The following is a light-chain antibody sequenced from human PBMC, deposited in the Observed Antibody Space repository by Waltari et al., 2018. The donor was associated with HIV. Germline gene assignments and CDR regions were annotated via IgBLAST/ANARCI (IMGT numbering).Light chain of an antibody. Sequence: SYELTQTPSVSVSPGQTARISCSRGALPTNYSSWYGQKPGQAPVLIIYKDIERPSGIPERISGSRSGTGVTLTISDVQAEDEGDYYCQSTDHDGTWVFGGGTKLTVL. CDR1: ALPTNY. CDR2: KDI. CDR3: QSTDHDGTWV. J-gene: IGLJ3*02. V-gene: IGLV3-25*03.